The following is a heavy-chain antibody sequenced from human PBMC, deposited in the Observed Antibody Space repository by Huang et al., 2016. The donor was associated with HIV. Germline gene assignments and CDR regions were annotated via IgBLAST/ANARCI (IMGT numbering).Heavy chain of an antibody. Sequence: EVLLVQSGAELKEPGESLKISCKASGYGFSSYWIGWVCPKPGKGLEWMGIIYPRDSETKYSPSFDGQVTISADKSTRTAYLQWESLKAPDTAIYFCARQVDGFRSHFDFWGQGTLVSVSS. CDR3: ARQVDGFRSHFDF. J-gene: IGHJ4*02. D-gene: IGHD5-18*01. CDR1: GYGFSSYW. V-gene: IGHV5-51*01. CDR2: IYPRDSET.